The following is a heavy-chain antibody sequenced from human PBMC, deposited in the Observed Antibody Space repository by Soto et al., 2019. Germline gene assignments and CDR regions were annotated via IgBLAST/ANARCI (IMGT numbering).Heavy chain of an antibody. CDR2: IYHSGST. D-gene: IGHD5-18*01. J-gene: IGHJ4*02. CDR1: GDSISSGGYS. V-gene: IGHV4-30-2*01. CDR3: ARQGYSYDQDY. Sequence: SETLSLTCAVSGDSISSGGYSWSWIRQPPGKGLEWIGYIYHSGSTYYNPSLKSRVTISVDRSKNQFSLKLSSVTAADTAVYYCARQGYSYDQDYWGQGTLVTVSS.